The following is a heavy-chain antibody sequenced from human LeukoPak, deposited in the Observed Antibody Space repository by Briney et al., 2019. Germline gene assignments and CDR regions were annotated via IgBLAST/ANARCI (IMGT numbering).Heavy chain of an antibody. Sequence: GGSLRLSCAASGFTFSSYGMHWVRQAPGKGLEWVADIWYDGSNEYYEDSVKGRFTISRDNSKNTLYLQMNSLRAEDTAVYYCARAWLGTHFDYWGQGTLVTVSS. J-gene: IGHJ4*02. CDR3: ARAWLGTHFDY. CDR1: GFTFSSYG. CDR2: IWYDGSNE. V-gene: IGHV3-33*01. D-gene: IGHD6-19*01.